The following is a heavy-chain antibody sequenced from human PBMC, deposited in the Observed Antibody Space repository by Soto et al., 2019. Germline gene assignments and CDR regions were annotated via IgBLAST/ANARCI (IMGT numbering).Heavy chain of an antibody. D-gene: IGHD3-22*01. CDR3: AREENYYESSGYAGRYFEY. CDR1: GFTFSSYE. V-gene: IGHV3-48*03. CDR2: ISSSGSTT. J-gene: IGHJ4*02. Sequence: PGWSLRLSCEVSGFTFSSYEMSLVRQAPGKGLECIAYISSSGSTTDHADSVKGRFTVSRDNAKNSLYLEMNSLRVEDSGIYYCAREENYYESSGYAGRYFEYWGKGALVTVSS.